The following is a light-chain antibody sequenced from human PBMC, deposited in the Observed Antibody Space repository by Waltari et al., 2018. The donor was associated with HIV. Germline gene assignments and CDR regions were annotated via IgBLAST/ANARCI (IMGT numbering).Light chain of an antibody. CDR1: SPNIGNNA. CDR3: AAWDDSLNGYV. CDR2: YDD. V-gene: IGLV1-36*01. J-gene: IGLJ1*01. Sequence: QSVLTQPPSVSEAPRQRVTISCSGSSPNIGNNAVNWYQQVPGKAPKLRIYYDDLLSSGVSDRFSGSKSGTAASLAIRGLQSEDEADYYCAAWDDSLNGYVFGSGTKVTVL.